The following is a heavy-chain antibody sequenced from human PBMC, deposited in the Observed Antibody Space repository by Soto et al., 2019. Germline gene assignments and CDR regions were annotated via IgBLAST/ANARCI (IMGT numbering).Heavy chain of an antibody. CDR2: IKQDGSEK. J-gene: IGHJ4*02. Sequence: PGGSLRLSCVPSGFTFSSYWMTWVRQAPGKGLEWVANIKQDGSEKYYVDSVKGRFTISRDNAKNSLYLQMNSLRAEDTAVYYCARDRAGTLVDYWGQGTLVTVSS. CDR3: ARDRAGTLVDY. D-gene: IGHD6-19*01. CDR1: GFTFSSYW. V-gene: IGHV3-7*01.